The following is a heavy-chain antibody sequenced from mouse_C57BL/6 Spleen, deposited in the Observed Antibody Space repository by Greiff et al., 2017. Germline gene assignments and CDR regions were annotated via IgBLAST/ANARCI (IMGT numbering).Heavy chain of an antibody. CDR3: ARRGNYGSSYGAMDY. V-gene: IGHV5-9*01. Sequence: DVKLVESGGGLVKPGGSLKLSCAASGFTSSSYTMSWVRQTPEKRLEWVATISGGGGNTYYPDSVKGRFTISRDNAKNTLYLQMSSLRSEDTALYYCARRGNYGSSYGAMDYWGQGTSVTVSS. J-gene: IGHJ4*01. D-gene: IGHD1-1*01. CDR1: GFTSSSYT. CDR2: ISGGGGNT.